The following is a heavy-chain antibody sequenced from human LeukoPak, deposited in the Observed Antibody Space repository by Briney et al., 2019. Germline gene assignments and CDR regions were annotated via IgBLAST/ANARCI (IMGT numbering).Heavy chain of an antibody. V-gene: IGHV4-4*07. CDR3: AREHRDYKGSGYYVDY. J-gene: IGHJ4*02. Sequence: SETLSLTCTVSGDSISNYFWNWIRQPAGKGLEWIGRIYTSGSTDYNSSLRSRVTMSVDTYKSQLSLKLTSVTAADAAVYYCAREHRDYKGSGYYVDYWGQGTLVTVSS. CDR1: GDSISNYF. D-gene: IGHD3-3*01. CDR2: IYTSGST.